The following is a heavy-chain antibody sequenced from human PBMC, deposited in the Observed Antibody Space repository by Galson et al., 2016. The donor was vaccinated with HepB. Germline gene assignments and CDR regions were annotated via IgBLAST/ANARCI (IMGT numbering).Heavy chain of an antibody. CDR1: GGTFSTYA. D-gene: IGHD3-9*01. CDR3: ARAGSSLTAYYN. CDR2: SNTIFGPA. Sequence: SCKASGGTFSTYAINWVRQAPGQGLEWMGGSNTIFGPANYAQKFRGRVTITADGSTSTAYMELRSLRSEDTAVYYCARAGSSLTAYYNWGQGTLVTVSS. J-gene: IGHJ4*02. V-gene: IGHV1-69*01.